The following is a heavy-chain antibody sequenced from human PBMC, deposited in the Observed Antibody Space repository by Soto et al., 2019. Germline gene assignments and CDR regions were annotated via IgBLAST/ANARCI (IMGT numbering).Heavy chain of an antibody. J-gene: IGHJ3*01. Sequence: GGSLRPSCAASGFTFEAYSLHWVRQLPGKGLEWVAGISGDSGSSGYADSVRGRFTVSRDNAKNSLFLQMSSLSPEDTALYYCTKRRSARPGFDAFDLWGQGTMVTVSS. CDR1: GFTFEAYS. CDR2: ISGDSGSS. V-gene: IGHV3-9*01. CDR3: TKRRSARPGFDAFDL.